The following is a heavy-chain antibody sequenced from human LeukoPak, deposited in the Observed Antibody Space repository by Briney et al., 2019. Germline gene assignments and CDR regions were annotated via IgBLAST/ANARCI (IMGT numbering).Heavy chain of an antibody. CDR1: GYIFTSYW. CDR2: INPSGGTT. D-gene: IGHD6-19*01. V-gene: IGHV1-46*01. CDR3: AGGWYGDWFDP. J-gene: IGHJ5*02. Sequence: ASVKVSCKASGYIFTSYWMHWVRQAPGQGLEWMGIINPSGGTTNYAHKFQGRVTMTRDTSASTAYMELSSLRSEDMAVYYCAGGWYGDWFDPWGQGTLVTVSS.